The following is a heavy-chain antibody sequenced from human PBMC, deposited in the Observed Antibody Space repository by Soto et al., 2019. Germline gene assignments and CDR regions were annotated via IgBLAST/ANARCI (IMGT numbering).Heavy chain of an antibody. Sequence: ASVKVSCKASGYTFTGYYMHWVRQAPGQGLEWMGWINPNSGGTNYAQKFQGRVTMTRDTSISTAYMELSRLRSDDTAVYYCARVAIVEPPYYYYYGMDVWGQGTTVTVSS. D-gene: IGHD1-26*01. V-gene: IGHV1-2*02. CDR1: GYTFTGYY. J-gene: IGHJ6*02. CDR3: ARVAIVEPPYYYYYGMDV. CDR2: INPNSGGT.